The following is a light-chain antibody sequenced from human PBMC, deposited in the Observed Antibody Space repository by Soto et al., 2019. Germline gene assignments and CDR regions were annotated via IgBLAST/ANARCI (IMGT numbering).Light chain of an antibody. J-gene: IGLJ2*01. CDR2: STN. CDR1: TGAVTSGYY. V-gene: IGLV7-43*01. Sequence: QAVATQEPSLTVSPGGTVTLTCASNTGAVTSGYYPNWFQQKPGQAPRALIYSTNNKYSWTPARFSGSLLGGKAALTLSGVQPEDEADYYCLLYYGGQLGVFGGGTKLTVL. CDR3: LLYYGGQLGV.